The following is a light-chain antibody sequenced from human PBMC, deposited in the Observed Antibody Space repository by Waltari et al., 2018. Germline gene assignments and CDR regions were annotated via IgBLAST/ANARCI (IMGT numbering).Light chain of an antibody. Sequence: EIVLTQSPGTLSLSPGERATLSCRASQSIRRFLAWYQQKLGQAPRLLIYDASSRATGIPDRFSGSGFGTDFSLTISRLEPEDFAVYYCQKYGSLPATFGQGTKVEIK. J-gene: IGKJ1*01. CDR2: DAS. CDR3: QKYGSLPAT. CDR1: QSIRRF. V-gene: IGKV3-20*01.